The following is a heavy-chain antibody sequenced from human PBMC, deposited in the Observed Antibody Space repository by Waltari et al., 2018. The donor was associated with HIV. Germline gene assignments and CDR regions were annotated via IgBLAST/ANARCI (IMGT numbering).Heavy chain of an antibody. CDR1: GGSISSSSYY. J-gene: IGHJ4*02. V-gene: IGHV4-39*07. Sequence: QLQLQESGPGLVKPSETLSLTCTVSGGSISSSSYYWGWIRQPPGKGLEWIGSIYYSGGTYYNPSLKSRVTISVDTSKNQFSLKLSSVTAADTAVYYCARVTGGSCYFACSDYWGQGTLVTVSS. D-gene: IGHD2-15*01. CDR3: ARVTGGSCYFACSDY. CDR2: IYYSGGT.